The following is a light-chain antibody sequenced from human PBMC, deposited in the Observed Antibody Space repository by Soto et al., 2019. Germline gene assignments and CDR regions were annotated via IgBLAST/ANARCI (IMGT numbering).Light chain of an antibody. V-gene: IGKV1-8*01. Sequence: AIRMTQSPSSLSASTGDRVTITCRASQGISSYLAWYQQKPGKAPELLIYTASTLQSGVPSRFSGSGSGTDFTLTISCLQSEDFATYYCQQYYTYPRTFGQGTKL. J-gene: IGKJ1*01. CDR3: QQYYTYPRT. CDR1: QGISSY. CDR2: TAS.